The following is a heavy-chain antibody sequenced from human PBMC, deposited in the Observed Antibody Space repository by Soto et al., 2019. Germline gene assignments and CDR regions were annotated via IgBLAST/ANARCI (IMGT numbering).Heavy chain of an antibody. D-gene: IGHD2-21*02. CDR1: VFTFISYA. J-gene: IGHJ2*01. V-gene: IGHV3-30-3*01. CDR3: AGAGGGNSNPTFWYFDL. CDR2: ISYDGSNK. Sequence: GWSLRLSCASSVFTFISYAMHWVRQAPGKGLEWVAVISYDGSNKYYADSVKGRFTISRDNSKNTLYLQMNSLRAEDTAVYYCAGAGGGNSNPTFWYFDLWGRGTLVTVSS.